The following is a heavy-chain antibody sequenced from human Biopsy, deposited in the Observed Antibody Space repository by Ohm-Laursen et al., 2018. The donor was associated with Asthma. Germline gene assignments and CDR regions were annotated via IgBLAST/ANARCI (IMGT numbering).Heavy chain of an antibody. CDR1: GFMFRSFG. J-gene: IGHJ4*02. CDR3: AKRRGYSGHDDDY. V-gene: IGHV3-30*18. CDR2: ISYDGNHK. Sequence: SLRLSCAAPGFMFRSFGMHWVRQAPGKGLEWVAVISYDGNHKFYEDSVKGRFTISRDNSKNTLYLQMNSLRTEDTAVYYCAKRRGYSGHDDDYWGQGTLVIVSP. D-gene: IGHD5-12*01.